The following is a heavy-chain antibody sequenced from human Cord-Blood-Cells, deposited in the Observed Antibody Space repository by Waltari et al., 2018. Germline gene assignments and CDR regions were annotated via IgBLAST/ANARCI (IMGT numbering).Heavy chain of an antibody. CDR3: ARDIAARPGAFDI. D-gene: IGHD6-6*01. CDR1: GGTFSSSA. Sequence: QVQLVQSGAAVRKPGSSVKVSCKDAGGTFSSSAISWVQQAPGHGLEWGGVSIPIFGTAKYSQRLQGRVSITADESTSTAYRELSSLRSEDTAVYYCARDIAARPGAFDIWGQGTMVTVSS. J-gene: IGHJ3*02. CDR2: SIPIFGTA. V-gene: IGHV1-69*01.